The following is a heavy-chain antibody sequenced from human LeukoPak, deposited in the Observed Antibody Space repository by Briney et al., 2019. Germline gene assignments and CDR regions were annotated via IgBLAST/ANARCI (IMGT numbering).Heavy chain of an antibody. CDR1: GFTFSSYS. CDR3: ARDGSGRVPEMSAPDY. Sequence: PGGSLRLSCAASGFTFSSYSMNWVRQAPGKGLEWVSYIRSSSRTIYYADSVKGRLTISRDNAKNSLYLQMNSLRADDTAVYYCARDGSGRVPEMSAPDYWGQGTLVTVSS. D-gene: IGHD3-10*01. J-gene: IGHJ4*02. CDR2: IRSSSRTI. V-gene: IGHV3-48*01.